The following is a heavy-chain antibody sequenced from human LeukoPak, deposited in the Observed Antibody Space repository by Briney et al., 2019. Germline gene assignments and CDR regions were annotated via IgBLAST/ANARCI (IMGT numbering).Heavy chain of an antibody. J-gene: IGHJ4*02. CDR1: GGSISSSSYY. CDR3: ARQPLGRLQSEYYFDY. V-gene: IGHV4-39*01. CDR2: IYYSGST. D-gene: IGHD5-24*01. Sequence: SETLSLTCTVSGGSISSSSYYWGWIRQPPGKGLEWIGSIYYSGSTYYNPSLKSRVTISVDTSKNQFSLKLSSVTAADTAVYYCARQPLGRLQSEYYFDYWGQGTLVTVSS.